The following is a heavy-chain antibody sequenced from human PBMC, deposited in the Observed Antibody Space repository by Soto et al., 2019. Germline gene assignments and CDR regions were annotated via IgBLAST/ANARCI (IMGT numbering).Heavy chain of an antibody. D-gene: IGHD6-6*01. Sequence: SETLSLTSTVSGGSISSSSYYWGWIRQPPGKGLEWIGSIYYSGTTYYNPSLKSRVTISVDTSKNQFSLKLSSVTAADTAVYYCAIELAPTKIDYWGQGTLVTVSS. CDR3: AIELAPTKIDY. V-gene: IGHV4-39*01. CDR1: GGSISSSSYY. J-gene: IGHJ4*02. CDR2: IYYSGTT.